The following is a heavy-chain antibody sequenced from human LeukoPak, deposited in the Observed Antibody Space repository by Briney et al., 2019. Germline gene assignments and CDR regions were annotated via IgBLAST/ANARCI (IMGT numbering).Heavy chain of an antibody. CDR1: GFTFSSYA. D-gene: IGHD6-6*01. CDR3: AKDLKARSNFDY. Sequence: GGSLRLSCAASGFTFSSYAMSWVRRAPGKGLEWVSAISGSGGSTYYADSVKGRFTISRDNSKNTLYLQMNSLRAEDTAVYYCAKDLKARSNFDYWGQGTLVTVSS. CDR2: ISGSGGST. J-gene: IGHJ4*02. V-gene: IGHV3-23*01.